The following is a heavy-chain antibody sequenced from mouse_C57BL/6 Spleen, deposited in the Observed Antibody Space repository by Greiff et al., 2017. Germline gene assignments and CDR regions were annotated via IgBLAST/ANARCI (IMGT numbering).Heavy chain of an antibody. CDR3: AQPAVVANYFDY. Sequence: DVQVEESVAELVRPGASVKLSCTASGFNITNTYMHWVKQRPEQGLEWIGRIDPANGNTKYAPKFQGKATITADTSSNTAYLQLSSLTSEDTAIYYCAQPAVVANYFDYWGQGTTLTVSS. V-gene: IGHV14-3*01. CDR2: IDPANGNT. CDR1: GFNITNTY. J-gene: IGHJ2*01. D-gene: IGHD1-1*01.